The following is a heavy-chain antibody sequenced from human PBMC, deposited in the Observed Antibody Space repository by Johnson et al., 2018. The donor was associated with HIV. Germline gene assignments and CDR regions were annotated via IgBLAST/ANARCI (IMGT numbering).Heavy chain of an antibody. V-gene: IGHV3-30*04. CDR1: GFTFSSYA. J-gene: IGHJ3*01. Sequence: QVQLVESGGGLVQPGRSLKLSCAASGFTFSSYAMHWVRQAPGKGLEWVAVISYDGSNKYYADSVKGRFTISRDNSKNTLYLQMNSLKIEDTAIYYCATSLNYYNDNGPCAIDFWGQGTVVTVAS. CDR3: ATSLNYYNDNGPCAIDF. CDR2: ISYDGSNK. D-gene: IGHD3-10*01.